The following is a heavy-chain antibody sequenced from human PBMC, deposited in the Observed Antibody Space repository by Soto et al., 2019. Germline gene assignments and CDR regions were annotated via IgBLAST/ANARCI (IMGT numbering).Heavy chain of an antibody. J-gene: IGHJ6*02. CDR2: IIPIFGTA. Sequence: QVQLVQSGAEVKKPGSSVKVSCKASGGTFSSYAISWVRQAPGQGLEWMGGIIPIFGTANYAQKFQGRVTITADESTSTAYMELSSLRSEDTAVYYCARIRRRNYDFWSGPPHSGMDVWGQGTTVTVSS. CDR1: GGTFSSYA. CDR3: ARIRRRNYDFWSGPPHSGMDV. V-gene: IGHV1-69*12. D-gene: IGHD3-3*01.